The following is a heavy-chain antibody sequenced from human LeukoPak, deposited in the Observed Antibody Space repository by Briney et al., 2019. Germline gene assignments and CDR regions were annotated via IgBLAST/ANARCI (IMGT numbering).Heavy chain of an antibody. Sequence: PSETLSLTCAVYGGSFSGYYWSWIRQPPGKGVEWIGEINHSGSTNYNPSLKSRVTITVDTSKNQYSLKLSSVNAADTAVYYCVRDPRYSYGYYYYYYRDVWGKGTTVSVSS. CDR2: INHSGST. CDR3: VRDPRYSYGYYYYYYRDV. J-gene: IGHJ6*03. CDR1: GGSFSGYY. D-gene: IGHD5-18*01. V-gene: IGHV4-34*01.